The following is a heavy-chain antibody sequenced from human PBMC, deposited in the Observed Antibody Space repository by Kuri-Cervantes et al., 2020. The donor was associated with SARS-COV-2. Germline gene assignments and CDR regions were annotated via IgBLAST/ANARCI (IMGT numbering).Heavy chain of an antibody. D-gene: IGHD6-19*01. CDR2: ISSSSSYI. Sequence: GESLKISCAASGFTFSSYAMHWVRQAPGKGLEWVSSISSSSSYIYYADSVKGRFTISRDNAKNSLYLQMNSLRAEDTAVYYCARGGGGSGFFDYWGQGTLVTVSS. CDR3: ARGGGGSGFFDY. V-gene: IGHV3-21*01. J-gene: IGHJ4*02. CDR1: GFTFSSYA.